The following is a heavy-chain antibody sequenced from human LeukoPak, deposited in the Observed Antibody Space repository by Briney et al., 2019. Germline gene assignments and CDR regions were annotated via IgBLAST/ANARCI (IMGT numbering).Heavy chain of an antibody. Sequence: ASVKVSCKASGYTFATYYMHWVRQAPGQGLEWMGVINPSSGSTNYAQNFQGRVTMTRDTSTSTVYMELSSLRSEDTAMYYCARVTYSASSISVDGFDIWGQGTMVTVSS. CDR1: GYTFATYY. CDR3: ARVTYSASSISVDGFDI. CDR2: INPSSGST. J-gene: IGHJ3*02. D-gene: IGHD6-6*01. V-gene: IGHV1-46*01.